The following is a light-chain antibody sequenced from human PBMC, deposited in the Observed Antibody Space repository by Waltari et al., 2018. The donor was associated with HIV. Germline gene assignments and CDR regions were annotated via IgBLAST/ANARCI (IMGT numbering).Light chain of an antibody. J-gene: IGKJ4*01. V-gene: IGKV4-1*01. CDR1: RTVLYDSNNKNY. Sequence: DIVMTQSHDSLAVSLGERATNNCRSRRTVLYDSNNKNYLAWYQQKPGQPLKVIISWASTRAVGVSDRFGVSGAGTNFSLIINSLQADVLAVYNCHQYYSLPYTFGGGTKVEIK. CDR3: HQYYSLPYT. CDR2: WAS.